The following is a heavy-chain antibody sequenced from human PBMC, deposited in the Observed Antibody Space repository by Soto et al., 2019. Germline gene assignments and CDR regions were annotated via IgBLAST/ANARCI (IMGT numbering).Heavy chain of an antibody. CDR1: GFTFSTYG. CDR2: ISYDGTNK. D-gene: IGHD2-21*02. CDR3: AKDLQSYGDYDYYCY. J-gene: IGHJ6*03. Sequence: QVQLVESGGGEVQPGRSLTISCAASGFTFSTYGMHWVRQTPGKGLEWVAVISYDGTNKFYSDSVKGRFTISRDNFKNTLTLQMNSLIADDTAVYSCAKDLQSYGDYDYYCY. V-gene: IGHV3-30*18.